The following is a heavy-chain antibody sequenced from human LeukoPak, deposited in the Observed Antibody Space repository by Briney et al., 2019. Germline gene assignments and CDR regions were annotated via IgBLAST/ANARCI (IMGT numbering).Heavy chain of an antibody. D-gene: IGHD2-21*02. J-gene: IGHJ4*02. CDR1: GFTFDDYA. V-gene: IGHV3-9*01. CDR3: AKENCGGDCAFDY. Sequence: GGSLRLSCAASGFTFDDYAMHWVRQAPGKGLEWVSGISWNSGSIGYADSVKGRFTISRDNAKNSLYLQMNSLRAEDTALYYCAKENCGGDCAFDYWAQGTLVTVSS. CDR2: ISWNSGSI.